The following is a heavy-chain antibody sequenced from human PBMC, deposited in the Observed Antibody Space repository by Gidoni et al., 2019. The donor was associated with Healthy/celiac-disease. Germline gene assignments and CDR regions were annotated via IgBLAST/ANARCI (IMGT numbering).Heavy chain of an antibody. V-gene: IGHV4-4*02. CDR3: ARDWGTGTAYYYYYMDV. J-gene: IGHJ6*03. CDR2: IYHSGST. D-gene: IGHD1-1*01. Sequence: QVQLQESGPGLVKPSGPLSLTCAVSGGSISSSNWWSWVRQPPGKGLEWIGEIYHSGSTNYNPSLKSRVTISVDKSKNQFSLKLSSVTAADTAVYYCARDWGTGTAYYYYYMDVWGKGTTVTVSS. CDR1: GGSISSSNW.